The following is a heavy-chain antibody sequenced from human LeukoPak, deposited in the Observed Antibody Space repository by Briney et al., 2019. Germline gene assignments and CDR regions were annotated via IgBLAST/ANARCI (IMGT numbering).Heavy chain of an antibody. CDR3: ARDPYGGNSYFDY. D-gene: IGHD4-23*01. J-gene: IGHJ4*02. V-gene: IGHV3-21*01. Sequence: PGGSLRLSCAAAGFTFSTYSMNWVRQAPGKGLEWVSSISTSSSYIYYADSVKGRFTISRDNAQNSLDLQMNSLRAEDTAVYYCARDPYGGNSYFDYWGQGTLVTVSS. CDR1: GFTFSTYS. CDR2: ISTSSSYI.